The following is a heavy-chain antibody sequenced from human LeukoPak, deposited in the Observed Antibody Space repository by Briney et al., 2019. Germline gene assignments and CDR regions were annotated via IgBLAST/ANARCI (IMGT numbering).Heavy chain of an antibody. CDR1: GFTFSSYA. D-gene: IGHD3-16*02. J-gene: IGHJ4*02. V-gene: IGHV3-23*01. Sequence: GGSLRLSCAASGFTFSSYAMNWVRQAPGKGLEWVSAISGSGTYTYYADSVKGRFTISRDNSKNTLYLQMNSLRAEDTAVYYCARSLSSRFSGPRRPYYFDYWGQGTLVTVSS. CDR2: ISGSGTYT. CDR3: ARSLSSRFSGPRRPYYFDY.